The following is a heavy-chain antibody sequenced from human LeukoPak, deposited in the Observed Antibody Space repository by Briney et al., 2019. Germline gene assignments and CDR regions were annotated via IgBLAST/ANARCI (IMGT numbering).Heavy chain of an antibody. V-gene: IGHV1-46*01. CDR3: AREGSWGYSYGSNWFDP. Sequence: ASVKVSCTASGYTFTSYYMHWVRQAPGQGLEWMGIINPSGGSTSYAQKFQGRVTMTRDTSTSTVYMELSSLRSEDTAVYYCAREGSWGYSYGSNWFDPWGQGTLVTVSS. J-gene: IGHJ5*02. CDR2: INPSGGST. D-gene: IGHD5-18*01. CDR1: GYTFTSYY.